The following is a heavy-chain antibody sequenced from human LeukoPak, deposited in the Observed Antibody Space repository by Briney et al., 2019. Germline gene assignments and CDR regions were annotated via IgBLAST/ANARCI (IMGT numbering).Heavy chain of an antibody. D-gene: IGHD2-2*01. CDR2: IYYSGST. J-gene: IGHJ4*02. V-gene: IGHV4-39*07. CDR3: ARVDCISTSCPADY. Sequence: SETLSLTCTVSGGSISSSSYYWRWLRQPPGRGLEGLGSIYYSGSTYYNPSLKSRVTISVDTSRNQFSLKLSSVTAADTAIYYCARVDCISTSCPADYWGQGTLVTVSS. CDR1: GGSISSSSYY.